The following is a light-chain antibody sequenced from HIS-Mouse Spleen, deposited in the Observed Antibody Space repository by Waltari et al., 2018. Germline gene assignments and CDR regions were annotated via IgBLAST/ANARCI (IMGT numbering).Light chain of an antibody. CDR1: SSNIGSNY. J-gene: IGLJ2*01. V-gene: IGLV1-47*01. CDR2: RNN. CDR3: AAWDDSLSGVV. Sequence: QSVLTQPPSASGTPGQRVTISCSGSSSNIGSNYVYWYQQLPGTAPKLLIYRNNHGPSGFPDRLSGSKSGTSASLAISGLRSEDEADYYCAAWDDSLSGVVFGGGTKLTVL.